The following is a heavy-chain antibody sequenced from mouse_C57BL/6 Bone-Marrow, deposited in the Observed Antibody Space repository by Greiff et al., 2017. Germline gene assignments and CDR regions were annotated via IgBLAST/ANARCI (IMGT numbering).Heavy chain of an antibody. CDR2: ISSGGDYI. CDR1: GFTFSSYA. V-gene: IGHV5-9-1*02. J-gene: IGHJ3*01. CDR3: TREEDYYGSGGFAY. Sequence: EVKLVESGEGLVKPGGSLKLSCAASGFTFSSYAMSWVRQTPEKRLEWVAYISSGGDYIYYADTVKGRFTISRDNARNTLYLQMSSLKSEDTAMYYCTREEDYYGSGGFAYWGQGTLVTVSA. D-gene: IGHD1-1*01.